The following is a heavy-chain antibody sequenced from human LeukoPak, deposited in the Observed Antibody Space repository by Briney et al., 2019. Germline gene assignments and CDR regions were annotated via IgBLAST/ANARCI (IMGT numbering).Heavy chain of an antibody. CDR1: GYTITNNY. CDR2: INPSGTGT. CDR3: AAGGYYSFLVS. D-gene: IGHD3-10*01. V-gene: IGHV1-46*01. J-gene: IGHJ5*02. Sequence: ASVKVSCKASGYTITNNYMHWVRQAPGQGLEWMGVINPSGTGTSYAQKFQGRITMSRDTSTSTVYMELSRLRSDDTAIYYCAAGGYYSFLVSWGQGTLVTVSS.